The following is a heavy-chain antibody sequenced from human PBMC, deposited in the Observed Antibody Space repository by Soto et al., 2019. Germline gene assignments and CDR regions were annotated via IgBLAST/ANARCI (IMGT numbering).Heavy chain of an antibody. D-gene: IGHD4-17*01. CDR3: AKDMKQYGDYQ. CDR2: ISWNSGSI. J-gene: IGHJ4*02. V-gene: IGHV3-9*01. Sequence: EVQLVESGGGLVQPGRSPRLSCAASGFAFDDYAMHWVRQAPGKGLEWVSGISWNSGSIGYADSVKGRFTISRDNAKNSLYLQMNSLRAEDTALYYCAKDMKQYGDYQWGQGTLVTVSS. CDR1: GFAFDDYA.